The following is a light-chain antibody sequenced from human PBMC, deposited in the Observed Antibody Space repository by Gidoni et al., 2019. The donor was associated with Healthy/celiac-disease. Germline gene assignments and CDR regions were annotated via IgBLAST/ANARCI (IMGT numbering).Light chain of an antibody. Sequence: SYELTQPPSVSVTPGQTASITCSGDKLGDKYACCYQQKPGQSLVLVIYQDSKRPSGIPERSSGSNSGNTATLTISGTQAIDEADYYCQAWDSSLLFGGWTKLSVL. V-gene: IGLV3-1*01. CDR1: KLGDKY. J-gene: IGLJ2*01. CDR3: QAWDSSLL. CDR2: QDS.